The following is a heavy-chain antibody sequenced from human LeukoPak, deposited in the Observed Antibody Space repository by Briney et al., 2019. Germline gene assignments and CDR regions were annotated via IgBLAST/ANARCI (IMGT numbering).Heavy chain of an antibody. D-gene: IGHD1-26*01. CDR2: ISPYNGNT. Sequence: ASVKVSCKASGCTFTSYNINWVRQAPGQGLEWMGWISPYNGNTKYSQKFQGRVTMTTDTSTSTAYMELRSLRSDDTAVYYCATGGGSYTFDYWGQGTLVTVSS. CDR3: ATGGGSYTFDY. J-gene: IGHJ4*02. V-gene: IGHV1-18*01. CDR1: GCTFTSYN.